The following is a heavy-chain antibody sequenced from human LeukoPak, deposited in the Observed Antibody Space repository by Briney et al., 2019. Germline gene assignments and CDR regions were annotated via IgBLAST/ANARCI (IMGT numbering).Heavy chain of an antibody. V-gene: IGHV3-23*01. CDR1: GFTFSSYA. D-gene: IGHD4-17*01. CDR2: ISGSGGST. CDR3: AKEGNGDYYFDY. J-gene: IGHJ4*02. Sequence: GGSLRLSCAASGFTFSSYAMSWVRQAPGKGLEWVSAISGSGGSTYYADAVKGRFTISRDNSKSTLYLQMNSLRAEDTAVYYCAKEGNGDYYFDYWGQGTLVTVSS.